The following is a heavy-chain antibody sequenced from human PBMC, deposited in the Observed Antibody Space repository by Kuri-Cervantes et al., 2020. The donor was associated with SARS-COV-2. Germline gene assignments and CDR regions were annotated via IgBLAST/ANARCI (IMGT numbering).Heavy chain of an antibody. J-gene: IGHJ4*02. Sequence: SCTVSGGSISSGSYYWSWIRQPAGKGLEWIGRIYTSGSTNYNPSLKSRVTISVDTSKNQFSLKLSSVTAADTAVYYCASEGERLLWFGELSRWGQGTLVTVSS. D-gene: IGHD3-10*01. CDR3: ASEGERLLWFGELSR. V-gene: IGHV4-61*02. CDR2: IYTSGST. CDR1: GGSISSGSYY.